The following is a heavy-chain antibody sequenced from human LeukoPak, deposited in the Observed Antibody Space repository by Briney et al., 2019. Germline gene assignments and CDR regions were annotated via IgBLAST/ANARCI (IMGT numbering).Heavy chain of an antibody. CDR3: AKRYYYGSGSFDY. Sequence: GRSLRLSCAASGFTFSSYGMHWVRQAPGKGLEWVAFIRYDGSNKYYADSVKGRFTISRDNSKNTLYLQMNSLTAEDTAVYYCAKRYYYGSGSFDYWGQGTLVTVSS. D-gene: IGHD3-10*01. V-gene: IGHV3-30*02. J-gene: IGHJ4*02. CDR2: IRYDGSNK. CDR1: GFTFSSYG.